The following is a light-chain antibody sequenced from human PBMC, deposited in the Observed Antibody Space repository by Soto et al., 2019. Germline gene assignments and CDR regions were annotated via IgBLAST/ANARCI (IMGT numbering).Light chain of an antibody. CDR2: GAS. CDR3: QQYGSSPYT. Sequence: EIVLTQSPGTLSLSPGETGTLSCRASQSVSSSYLAWYQQKPGQAPRLLIYGASSRATGIPDRFSGSGSGTAFSLTISGLEPEDFAVYYCQQYGSSPYTFGQGTKLEIK. CDR1: QSVSSSY. J-gene: IGKJ2*01. V-gene: IGKV3-20*01.